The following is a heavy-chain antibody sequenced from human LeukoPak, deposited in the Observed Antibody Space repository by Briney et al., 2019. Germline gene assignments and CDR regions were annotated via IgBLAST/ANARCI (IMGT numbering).Heavy chain of an antibody. CDR2: IYYSGST. CDR3: ARDSSGGDLDY. CDR1: GGSISSGDYY. V-gene: IGHV4-30-4*01. Sequence: SETLSLTCTVSGGSISSGDYYWSWIRQPPGKGLEWIGYIYYSGSTNYNPSLKSRVTISVDTSKNQFSLKLSSVTAADTAVYYCARDSSGGDLDYWGQGTLVTVSS. J-gene: IGHJ4*02. D-gene: IGHD2-15*01.